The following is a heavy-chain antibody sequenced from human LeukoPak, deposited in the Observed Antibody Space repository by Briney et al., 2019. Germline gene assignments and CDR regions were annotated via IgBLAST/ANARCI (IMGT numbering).Heavy chain of an antibody. D-gene: IGHD1-1*01. V-gene: IGHV4-59*08. CDR1: GASISSSY. J-gene: IGHJ6*03. CDR3: ARLSPVQAVQHYYYHSMDV. Sequence: PSETLSLTCTVSGASISSSYWSWIRQSPGKGLEWIGYIHYSGSTNFNPSLKSRVTMSVDTSKHQFPLNLSSVTAADTAVYYCARLSPVQAVQHYYYHSMDVWGKGTTVTVSS. CDR2: IHYSGST.